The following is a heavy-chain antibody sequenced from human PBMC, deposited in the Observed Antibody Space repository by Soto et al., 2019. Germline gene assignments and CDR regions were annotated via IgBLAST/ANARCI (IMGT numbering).Heavy chain of an antibody. CDR1: GFAFSGYA. V-gene: IGHV3-33*01. CDR2: IWYDGSNT. D-gene: IGHD4-17*01. CDR3: ARDLKTRHCDY. J-gene: IGHJ4*02. Sequence: QVQLVESGGGVVQPGRSLRLSCAASGFAFSGYAMHWVRQAPGKGLEWVAIIWYDGSNTYYADSMKGRFTISRDNSKNMVYLQMNSLRAEDTAVYYCARDLKTRHCDYWGQGTLVTVSS.